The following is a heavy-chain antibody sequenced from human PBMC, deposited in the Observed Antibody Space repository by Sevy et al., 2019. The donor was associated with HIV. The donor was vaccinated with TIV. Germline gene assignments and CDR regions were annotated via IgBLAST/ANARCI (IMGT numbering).Heavy chain of an antibody. J-gene: IGHJ3*02. CDR1: GYTFTGYY. CDR3: ARVSCSSTSCYRGHAFDI. V-gene: IGHV1-2*02. D-gene: IGHD2-2*02. Sequence: ASVKVSCKASGYTFTGYYMHWVRQAPGQGLEWMGWINPNSGGTNYAQKFQGRVTMTRETSISTAYMGLSRLRSDDTAVYYCARVSCSSTSCYRGHAFDIWGQGTMVTVSS. CDR2: INPNSGGT.